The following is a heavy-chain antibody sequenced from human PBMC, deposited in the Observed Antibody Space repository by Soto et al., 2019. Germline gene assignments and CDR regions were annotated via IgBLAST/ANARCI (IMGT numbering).Heavy chain of an antibody. Sequence: DVQLVESGGGLIKPGGSLRLSCTASEFTFANAFMNWVRQAPGKGLEWIGRIRTKTYGEAVDYAAPVKGRFTISRDDSKDTMYLQMNSLKIEDTAVYYCTSRRGYCTGLVAYDIWGQGTMVTVSS. J-gene: IGHJ3*02. CDR1: EFTFANAF. CDR2: IRTKTYGEAV. CDR3: TSRRGYCTGLVAYDI. V-gene: IGHV3-15*07. D-gene: IGHD2-8*02.